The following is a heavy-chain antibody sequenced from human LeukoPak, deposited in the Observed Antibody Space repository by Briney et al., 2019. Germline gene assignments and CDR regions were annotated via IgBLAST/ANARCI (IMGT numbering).Heavy chain of an antibody. D-gene: IGHD2-2*01. V-gene: IGHV3-48*04. CDR2: ISSSGTNI. CDR1: GFTFSTYG. J-gene: IGHJ4*02. CDR3: ARDVCSSTNCYPSY. Sequence: GGSLRLSCAASGFTFSTYGMNWVRQAPGKGLEWVSYISSSGTNIYYADSVEGRFTISRDNANNSLYLQMNSLRAEDTAVYYCARDVCSSTNCYPSYWGQGTLVTVSS.